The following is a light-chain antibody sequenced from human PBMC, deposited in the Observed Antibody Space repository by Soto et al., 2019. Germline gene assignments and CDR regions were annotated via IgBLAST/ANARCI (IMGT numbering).Light chain of an antibody. CDR2: STS. V-gene: IGKV3-20*01. CDR3: QQYGSSPPIT. Sequence: EIVLTQSPGTLSLSPGERATLSCRASQSVSSSYLAWYQQKPGQAPRLLIYSTSSRATGIPDRFSGGRSGTDVTLTISRLEPEDFAVYYCQQYGSSPPITFGPGTKVDIK. J-gene: IGKJ3*01. CDR1: QSVSSSY.